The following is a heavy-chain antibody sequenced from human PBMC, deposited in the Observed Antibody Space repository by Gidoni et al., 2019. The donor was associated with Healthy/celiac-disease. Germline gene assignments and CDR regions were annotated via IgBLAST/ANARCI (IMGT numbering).Heavy chain of an antibody. V-gene: IGHV3-53*01. D-gene: IGHD3-10*01. CDR3: ARVAMVRGVSAAVGYYYYGMDV. CDR1: GFTVRSNY. Sequence: EVQLVESGGGLIQPGGSLRLSCAASGFTVRSNYMSWVRQAPGKGLEWVSVIYSGGSTYYADSVKGRFTISRDNSKNTLYLQMNSLRAEDTAVYYCARVAMVRGVSAAVGYYYYGMDVWGQGTTVTVSS. J-gene: IGHJ6*02. CDR2: IYSGGST.